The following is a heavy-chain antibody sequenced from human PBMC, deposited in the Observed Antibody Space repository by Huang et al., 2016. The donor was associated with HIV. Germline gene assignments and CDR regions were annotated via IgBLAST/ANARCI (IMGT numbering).Heavy chain of an antibody. CDR3: AKRGRGRSGYGYIGYFDA. V-gene: IGHV4-34*01. J-gene: IGHJ5*02. D-gene: IGHD5-12*01. CDR1: DASFDGYF. Sequence: QVRLNQWGAGLLKPAETLSLTCAVSDASFDGYFWTWIRQAPGQGLEWIGEISDRTEMNFHPSFGSRLRLTVDTSKKQFSLGLRSVTAADTGVYFCAKRGRGRSGYGYIGYFDAWAQGSLVTV. CDR2: ISDRTEM.